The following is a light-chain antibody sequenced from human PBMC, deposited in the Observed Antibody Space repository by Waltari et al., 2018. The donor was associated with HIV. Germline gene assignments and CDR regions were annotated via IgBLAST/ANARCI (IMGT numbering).Light chain of an antibody. Sequence: QSVLTQSPPASGSPGTFVPLPWHGTHHDVGAFKSFSWFTPHPGQAPQPLIFVYQQHPGKAPKLIIDDVNKRPSGVPNRFFGSKSANTASLTVSGLQADDEAVYYCSSYAGDDLLFVFGTGTKVTV. V-gene: IGLV2-8*01. CDR2: DVN. CDR1: HHDVGAFKS. CDR3: SSYAGDDLLFV. J-gene: IGLJ1*01.